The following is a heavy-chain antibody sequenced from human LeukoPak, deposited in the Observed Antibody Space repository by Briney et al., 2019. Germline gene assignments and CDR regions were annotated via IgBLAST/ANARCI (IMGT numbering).Heavy chain of an antibody. V-gene: IGHV3-30*04. Sequence: GGSLRLSCAASGFTFSSYAMHWVRQAPGKGLEWVAVISYDGSNKYYADSVKGRFTISRDNSKSTLYLQMNSLRAEDTAVYYCAKTVRGVIWSWFDPWGQGTLVTVSS. CDR3: AKTVRGVIWSWFDP. J-gene: IGHJ5*02. CDR1: GFTFSSYA. CDR2: ISYDGSNK. D-gene: IGHD3-10*01.